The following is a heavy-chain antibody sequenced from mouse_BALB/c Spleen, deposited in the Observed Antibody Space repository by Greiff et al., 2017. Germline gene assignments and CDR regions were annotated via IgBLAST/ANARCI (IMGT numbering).Heavy chain of an antibody. J-gene: IGHJ3*01. V-gene: IGHV14-3*02. CDR2: IDPANGNT. CDR1: GFNIKDTY. CDR3: ARSDYYGSSWFAY. Sequence: EVMLVESGAELVKPGASVKLSCTASGFNIKDTYMHWVKQRPEQGLEWIGRIDPANGNTKYDPKFQGKATITADTSSNTAYLQLSSLTSEDTAVYYCARSDYYGSSWFAYWGQGTLVTVSA. D-gene: IGHD1-1*01.